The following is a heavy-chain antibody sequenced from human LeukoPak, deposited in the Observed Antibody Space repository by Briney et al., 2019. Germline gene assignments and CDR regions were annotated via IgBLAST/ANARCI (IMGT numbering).Heavy chain of an antibody. Sequence: RGSLRLSCAASGFTFSSYSMNWARQAPGKGLEWVSSISSSSSYIYYADSVKGRFTISRDNAKNSLYLQMNSLRAEDTAVYYCARDNAYDYYYYGMDVWGKGTTVTVSS. V-gene: IGHV3-21*01. CDR2: ISSSSSYI. CDR3: ARDNAYDYYYYGMDV. J-gene: IGHJ6*04. D-gene: IGHD5-12*01. CDR1: GFTFSSYS.